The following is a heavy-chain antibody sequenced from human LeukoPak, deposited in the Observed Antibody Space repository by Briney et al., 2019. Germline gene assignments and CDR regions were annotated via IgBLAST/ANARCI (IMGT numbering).Heavy chain of an antibody. CDR1: GFTFSSYA. J-gene: IGHJ4*02. CDR2: ISGSGRDT. Sequence: GGSLRLSCAASGFTFSSYAMRWVRQAPGKGLEWVSAISGSGRDTYYADSVKGRLTISRDNSKNTVYLQMNSLTAEDTAVYYCAKVEGPFPSGFDYWGQGTQVTVSS. D-gene: IGHD2/OR15-2a*01. CDR3: AKVEGPFPSGFDY. V-gene: IGHV3-23*01.